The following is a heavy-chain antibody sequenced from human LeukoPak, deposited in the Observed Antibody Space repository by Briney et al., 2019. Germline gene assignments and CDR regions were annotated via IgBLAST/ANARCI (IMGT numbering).Heavy chain of an antibody. D-gene: IGHD3-3*01. CDR3: ARAGYYDFWSGYYNSPYYYYGMDV. J-gene: IGHJ6*02. Sequence: ASVKVSCKASGYTFTSYDINWVRQAPGQGLEWMGWMNPNSGNTVYAQKFQGRVTMTRNTSISTAYMELSSLRSEDTAVYYCARAGYYDFWSGYYNSPYYYYGMDVWGQGTTVTVSS. CDR1: GYTFTSYD. V-gene: IGHV1-8*01. CDR2: MNPNSGNT.